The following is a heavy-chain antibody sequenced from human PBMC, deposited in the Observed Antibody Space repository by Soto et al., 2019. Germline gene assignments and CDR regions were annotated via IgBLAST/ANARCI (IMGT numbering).Heavy chain of an antibody. V-gene: IGHV1-18*01. J-gene: IGHJ6*02. CDR2: ISAYNGNT. D-gene: IGHD6-13*01. CDR1: GYTFTTYG. CDR3: ARGSYSSSWDVYYYGMDV. Sequence: EASVKVSCKASGYTFTTYGVSWVRQAPGQGLEWMGWISAYNGNTNYAQKLQGRVTMTTDTSTSTAYMELRSLRSDDTAVYYCARGSYSSSWDVYYYGMDVWGQGTTVTVSS.